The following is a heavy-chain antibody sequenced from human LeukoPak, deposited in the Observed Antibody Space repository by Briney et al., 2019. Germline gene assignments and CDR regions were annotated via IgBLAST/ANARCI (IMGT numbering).Heavy chain of an antibody. CDR1: GGSFSGYY. V-gene: IGHV4-34*01. Sequence: KPSETLSLTCAVYGGSFSGYYWSWTRQPPGKGLEWIGEINHSGSTNYNPSLKSRVTISVDTSKNQFSLKLSSVTAADTAVYYCAVGQYGDPRFDYWGQGTLVTVSS. CDR3: AVGQYGDPRFDY. D-gene: IGHD4-17*01. CDR2: INHSGST. J-gene: IGHJ4*02.